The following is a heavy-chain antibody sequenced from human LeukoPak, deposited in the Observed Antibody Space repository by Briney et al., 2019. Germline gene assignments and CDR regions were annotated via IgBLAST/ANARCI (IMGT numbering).Heavy chain of an antibody. CDR2: ISYDGSNK. D-gene: IGHD6-19*01. Sequence: GRSLRLCCAASGFTFSSYAMHWVRQAPGKGLEWVAVISYDGSNKYYADSVKGRFTISRDNSKNTLYLQMNSLRAEDTAVYYCARTRDLSVAAYDAFDIWGQGTMVTVSS. CDR3: ARTRDLSVAAYDAFDI. CDR1: GFTFSSYA. J-gene: IGHJ3*02. V-gene: IGHV3-30-3*01.